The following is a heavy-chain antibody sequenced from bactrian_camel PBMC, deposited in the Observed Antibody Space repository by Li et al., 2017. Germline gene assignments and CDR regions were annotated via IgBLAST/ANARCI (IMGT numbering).Heavy chain of an antibody. V-gene: IGHV3S31*01. CDR2: IYTGGTGVGST. D-gene: IGHD1*01. CDR1: EYTSDSDI. J-gene: IGHJ4*01. Sequence: VQLVESGGGLVQPGGSLRLSCAASEYTSDSDIRYMGWFRQTPGREREGVASIYTGGTGVGSTVYADSVQGRFTISKDTAQNTLNLQMDSLKPEDTAMYYCAAGSPSSQKWCPRLDDFTFWGQGTQVTVS. CDR3: AAGSPSSQKWCPRLDDFTF.